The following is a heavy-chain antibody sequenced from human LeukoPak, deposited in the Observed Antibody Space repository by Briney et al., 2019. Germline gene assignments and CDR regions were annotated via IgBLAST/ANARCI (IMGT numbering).Heavy chain of an antibody. CDR2: IRSEANNYAT. CDR1: GFTFSGSA. CDR3: TTSGIAAAGSYVLSDY. J-gene: IGHJ4*02. D-gene: IGHD6-13*01. V-gene: IGHV3-73*01. Sequence: GGSLRLSCAASGFTFSGSAMHWVRQTSGKGLEWVGRIRSEANNYATAYAASVKGRFTISRDDSKNTAYLQMNSLKTEDTAVYYCTTSGIAAAGSYVLSDYWGQGTLVTVSS.